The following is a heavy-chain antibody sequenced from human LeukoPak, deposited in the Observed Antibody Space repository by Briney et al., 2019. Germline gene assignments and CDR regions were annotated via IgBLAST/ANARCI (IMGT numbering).Heavy chain of an antibody. J-gene: IGHJ4*02. D-gene: IGHD5-12*01. CDR2: IYYSGST. V-gene: IGHV4-39*07. Sequence: PSETLSLTCTVSGGSISSSSYYWGWIRQPPGKGLEWIGSIYYSGSTYYNPSLKSRVTISVDTSKNQFSLKLSSVTAADTAVYYCARGSGYYFGFDYWGQGTLVTVSS. CDR3: ARGSGYYFGFDY. CDR1: GGSISSSSYY.